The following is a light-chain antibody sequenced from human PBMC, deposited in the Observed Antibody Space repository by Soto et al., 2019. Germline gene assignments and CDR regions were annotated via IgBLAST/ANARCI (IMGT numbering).Light chain of an antibody. CDR1: QSVSSN. V-gene: IGKV3-15*01. CDR2: GAS. J-gene: IGKJ1*01. Sequence: EIVLTQSPATLCVSPGERATLSCRASQSVSSNLAWYQQKPGQAPRLLIYGASTRATDIPARFSGSGSGTEFTLTISSLQSEDFAVYYCQQYNNWPPGTFGQGTKVDIK. CDR3: QQYNNWPPGT.